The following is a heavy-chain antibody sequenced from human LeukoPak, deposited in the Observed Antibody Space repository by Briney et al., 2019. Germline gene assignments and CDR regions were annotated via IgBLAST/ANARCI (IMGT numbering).Heavy chain of an antibody. J-gene: IGHJ4*02. CDR3: ARGVWFGELLTRMSPFDY. CDR2: INHSGST. Sequence: SETLSLTCAVYGGSFSGYYWSWIRQPPGKGLEWIGEINHSGSTNYSPSLKSRVTISVDTSKNQFSLKLSSVTAADTAVYYCARGVWFGELLTRMSPFDYWGQGTLVTVSS. V-gene: IGHV4-34*01. D-gene: IGHD3-10*01. CDR1: GGSFSGYY.